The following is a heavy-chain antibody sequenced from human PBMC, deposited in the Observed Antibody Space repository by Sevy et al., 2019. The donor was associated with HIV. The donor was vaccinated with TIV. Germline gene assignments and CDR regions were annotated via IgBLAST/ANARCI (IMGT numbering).Heavy chain of an antibody. J-gene: IGHJ4*02. D-gene: IGHD6-19*01. Sequence: SETLSLTCTVSGGSISSGGYYWSWIRQHPGKGLEWIGYIYYSGSTYYNPSLKRRVTISVDTSKNQFSLKLSSVTAADTDVYYCARGTSSGWSKRYYFDYWGQGTLVTVSS. CDR1: GGSISSGGYY. V-gene: IGHV4-31*03. CDR3: ARGTSSGWSKRYYFDY. CDR2: IYYSGST.